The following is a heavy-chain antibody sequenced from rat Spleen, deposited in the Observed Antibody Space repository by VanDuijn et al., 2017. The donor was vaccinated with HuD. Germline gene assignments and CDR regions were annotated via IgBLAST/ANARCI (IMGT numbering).Heavy chain of an antibody. CDR2: ISYDGSST. V-gene: IGHV5-7*01. CDR1: GFTFSNYD. D-gene: IGHD4-3*01. Sequence: EVQLVESGGGLVQPGRSMKLSCTASGFTFSNYDMAWVRQAPKKGLEWVATISYDGSSTNYRESVKGRFTISRDNAKSTLYLQMDSLRSEDTATYYCTRHGGEMDAWGQGASVTVSS. CDR3: TRHGGEMDA. J-gene: IGHJ4*01.